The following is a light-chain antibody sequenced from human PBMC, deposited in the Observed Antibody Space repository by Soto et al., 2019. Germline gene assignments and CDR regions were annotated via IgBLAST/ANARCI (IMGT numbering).Light chain of an antibody. CDR2: GNS. CDR1: SSNIGAGYD. V-gene: IGLV1-40*01. Sequence: QSVLTQPPSVYGAPEQRVTISCSGSSSNIGAGYDVHWYQQLPGTAPKLLIYGNSNRPSGVPDRFSGSKSGTSASLAITGLQAEDEADYYCQSYDSSLDVVFGGGTKLTVL. CDR3: QSYDSSLDVV. J-gene: IGLJ2*01.